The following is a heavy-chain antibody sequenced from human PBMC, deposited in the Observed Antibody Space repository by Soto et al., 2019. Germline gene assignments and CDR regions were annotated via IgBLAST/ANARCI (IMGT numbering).Heavy chain of an antibody. D-gene: IGHD2-2*01. Sequence: PSETLSLTCAVSSGSFSSSYWWSWVRQPPGKGLEWIGEIYHSGRTNYNPSLRGRVTISVDKSKKQFSLKLSSVTAADTAVYYCARHVPYCSDTSHCAYGMDVWGQGTTVTVSS. V-gene: IGHV4-4*02. J-gene: IGHJ6*02. CDR2: IYHSGRT. CDR1: SGSFSSSYW. CDR3: ARHVPYCSDTSHCAYGMDV.